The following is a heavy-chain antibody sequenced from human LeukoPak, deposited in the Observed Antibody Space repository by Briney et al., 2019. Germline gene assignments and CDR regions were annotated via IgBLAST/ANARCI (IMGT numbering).Heavy chain of an antibody. CDR1: GFSFSNYV. Sequence: SGGSLRLSCAASGFSFSNYVMNWVRQAPGKGLESVSVISGTGDSRYYAESVQGRFTITRDNSNNTVYLQMNSLRAEDTAIYYCTKGISLYVSGWYRYWGQGTLVAVSS. CDR3: TKGISLYVSGWYRY. D-gene: IGHD6-19*01. V-gene: IGHV3-23*01. CDR2: ISGTGDSR. J-gene: IGHJ4*02.